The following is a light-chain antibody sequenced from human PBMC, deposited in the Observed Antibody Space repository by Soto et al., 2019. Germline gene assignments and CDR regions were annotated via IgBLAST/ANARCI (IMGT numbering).Light chain of an antibody. CDR3: QQYNDWPWT. V-gene: IGKV3-15*01. CDR1: QNVSSN. Sequence: IVLTQSPVTLSVSPGERATLSCMASQNVSSNLAWYQQTPGRSPRLLIFGASTRATGLPARFSGSGSGTEFSLTISSLQYEDFAVYYCQQYNDWPWTFGQGTKVDIK. CDR2: GAS. J-gene: IGKJ1*01.